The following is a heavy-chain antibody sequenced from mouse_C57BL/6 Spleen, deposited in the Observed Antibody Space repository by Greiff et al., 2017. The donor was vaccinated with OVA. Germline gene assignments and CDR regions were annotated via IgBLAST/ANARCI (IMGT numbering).Heavy chain of an antibody. D-gene: IGHD1-1*01. CDR3: ARENYYGSSHFDY. Sequence: QVQLQQTGPELVKPGASVKISCKASGYAFSSSWMNWVKQRPGKGLEWIGRIYPGDGDTNYNGKFKGKATLTADKSSSTAYMQLSSLTSEDSAVYFCARENYYGSSHFDYWGKGTTLTVSS. CDR2: IYPGDGDT. V-gene: IGHV1-82*01. J-gene: IGHJ2*01. CDR1: GYAFSSSW.